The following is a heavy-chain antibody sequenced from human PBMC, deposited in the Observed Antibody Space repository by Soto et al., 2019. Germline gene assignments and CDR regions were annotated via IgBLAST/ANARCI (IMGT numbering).Heavy chain of an antibody. J-gene: IGHJ6*03. V-gene: IGHV3-21*01. D-gene: IGHD4-17*01. CDR3: ARDGGGGDYGYYYYMDV. CDR2: ISSSSSYI. CDR1: GFTFSSYS. Sequence: GGSLRLSCAASGFTFSSYSMNWVRQAPGKGLEWVSSISSSSSYIYYADSVKGRFTISRDNAKNSLYLQMNSLRAEDTAVYYCARDGGGGDYGYYYYMDVWGKGTTVTVSS.